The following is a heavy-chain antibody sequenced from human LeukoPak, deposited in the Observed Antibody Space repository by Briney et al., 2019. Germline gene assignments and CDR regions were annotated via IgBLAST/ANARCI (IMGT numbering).Heavy chain of an antibody. CDR2: ISYDGTNK. J-gene: IGHJ5*02. Sequence: GGSLRLSCAASGFTFSTYGLHWVRQAPGKGPEWVAVISYDGTNKYYADSVKGRFTISRDNSKNTLYLQMNSLRAEDTAVYYCAKDRDSDYGDGGFDPWGQGTLVTVSS. D-gene: IGHD4-17*01. CDR3: AKDRDSDYGDGGFDP. CDR1: GFTFSTYG. V-gene: IGHV3-30*18.